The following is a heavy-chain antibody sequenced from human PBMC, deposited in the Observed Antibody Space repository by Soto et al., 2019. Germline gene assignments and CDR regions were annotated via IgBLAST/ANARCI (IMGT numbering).Heavy chain of an antibody. Sequence: SETLSLTXTVPGGSVSSGSYYWSWIRQPPGKGLEWIGYIYYSGSTNYNPSLKSRVTISVDTSKNQFSLKLSSVTAADTAVYYCASVDYDFWGGSDYWGQGTLVTVSS. J-gene: IGHJ4*02. CDR2: IYYSGST. CDR1: GGSVSSGSYY. V-gene: IGHV4-61*01. D-gene: IGHD3-3*01. CDR3: ASVDYDFWGGSDY.